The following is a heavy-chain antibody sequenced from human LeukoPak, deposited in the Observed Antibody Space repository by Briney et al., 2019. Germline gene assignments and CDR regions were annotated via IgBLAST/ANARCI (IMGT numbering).Heavy chain of an antibody. CDR2: IYYSGST. CDR3: ARTQQLVRNWFDP. D-gene: IGHD6-13*01. CDR1: GGSISSSSYY. J-gene: IGHJ5*02. Sequence: SETLSLTCTVSGGSISSSSYYWGWIRQPPGKGLEWIGSIYYSGSTYYNPSLKSRVTISVDTSKNQFSLKLSSVTAADTAVYYCARTQQLVRNWFDPWGQGTLVTVSS. V-gene: IGHV4-39*07.